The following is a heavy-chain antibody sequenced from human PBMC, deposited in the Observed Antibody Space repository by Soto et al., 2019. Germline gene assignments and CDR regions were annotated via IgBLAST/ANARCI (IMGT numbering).Heavy chain of an antibody. CDR1: GYTLTELS. CDR3: ATSSRYYYDSSGYYHPFDY. Sequence: ASVKVSCKVSGYTLTELSMHWVRQAPGKGLEWMGGFDPEDGETIYAQKFQGGVTMTEDTSTDTAYMELSSLRSEDTAVYYCATSSRYYYDSSGYYHPFDYWGQGTLVTVSS. D-gene: IGHD3-22*01. J-gene: IGHJ4*02. V-gene: IGHV1-24*01. CDR2: FDPEDGET.